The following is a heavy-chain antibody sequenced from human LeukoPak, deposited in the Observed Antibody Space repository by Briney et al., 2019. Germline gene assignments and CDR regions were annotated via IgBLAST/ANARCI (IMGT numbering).Heavy chain of an antibody. J-gene: IGHJ6*02. CDR1: GYTFTSYG. Sequence: ASVTVSCKASGYTFTSYGISWVRQAPGQGLEWMGWISAYNGNTNYAQKLQGRVTMTTDTSTSTAYMELRSLRSDDTAVYYCARDRNGYSSGWGDYYYGMDVWGQGTTVTVSS. V-gene: IGHV1-18*01. CDR2: ISAYNGNT. CDR3: ARDRNGYSSGWGDYYYGMDV. D-gene: IGHD6-19*01.